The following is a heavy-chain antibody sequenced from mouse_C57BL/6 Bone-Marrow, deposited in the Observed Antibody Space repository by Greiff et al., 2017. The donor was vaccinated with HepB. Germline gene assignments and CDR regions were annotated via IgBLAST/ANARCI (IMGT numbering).Heavy chain of an antibody. J-gene: IGHJ4*01. CDR3: AREDYAMDY. CDR2: IYPGDGDT. V-gene: IGHV1-82*01. CDR1: GYAFSSSW. Sequence: VKVVESGPELVKPGASVKISCKASGYAFSSSWMNWVKQRPGKGLEWIGRIYPGDGDTNYNGKFKGKATLTADKSSITAYMQLSSLTSEDSAVYFCAREDYAMDYWGQGTSVTVSS.